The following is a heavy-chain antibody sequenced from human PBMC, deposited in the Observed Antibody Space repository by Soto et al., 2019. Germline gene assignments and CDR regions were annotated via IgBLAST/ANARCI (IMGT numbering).Heavy chain of an antibody. CDR3: ARGLEYCSSTSCYYWFDP. D-gene: IGHD2-2*01. V-gene: IGHV1-8*01. CDR2: MNPNSGNT. J-gene: IGHJ5*02. CDR1: GYTFTSYD. Sequence: QVQLVQSGAEVKKPGASVKVSCKASGYTFTSYDINWVRQATGQGLEWMGWMNPNSGNTGYAQKFQGRVTMTRNTYISTAYMELSSLRSEDTAVYYCARGLEYCSSTSCYYWFDPWGQGTLVTVSS.